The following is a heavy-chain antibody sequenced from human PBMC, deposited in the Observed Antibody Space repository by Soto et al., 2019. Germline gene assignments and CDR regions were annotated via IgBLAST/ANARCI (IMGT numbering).Heavy chain of an antibody. CDR1: GGSISSGGYS. CDR2: IYHSGST. J-gene: IGHJ4*02. CDR3: ARVSYCCGGSCYSDRPLIDY. V-gene: IGHV4-30-2*01. D-gene: IGHD2-15*01. Sequence: PSETLSLTCAVSGGSISSGGYSWSWIRQPPGKGLEWIGYIYHSGSTYYNPSLKSRVTISVDRPKNQFSLKLSSVTAADTAVYYFARVSYCCGGSCYSDRPLIDYWGQGTLVTVSS.